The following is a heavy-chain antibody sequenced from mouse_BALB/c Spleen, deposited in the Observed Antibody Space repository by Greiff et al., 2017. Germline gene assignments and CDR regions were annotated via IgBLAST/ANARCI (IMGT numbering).Heavy chain of an antibody. J-gene: IGHJ1*01. D-gene: IGHD2-1*01. CDR1: GFTFSSFG. V-gene: IGHV5-17*02. Sequence: DVHLVESGGGLVQPGGSRKLSCAASGFTFSSFGMHWVRQAPEKGLEWVAYISSGSSTIYYADTVKGRFTISRDNPKNTLFLQMTSLRSEDTAMYYCARCYYGNYAKYFDVWGAGTTVTVSS. CDR2: ISSGSSTI. CDR3: ARCYYGNYAKYFDV.